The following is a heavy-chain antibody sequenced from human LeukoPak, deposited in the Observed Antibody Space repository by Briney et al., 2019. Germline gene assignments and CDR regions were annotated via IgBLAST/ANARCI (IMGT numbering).Heavy chain of an antibody. CDR1: GFTFSSYG. CDR2: IWYDGSNK. J-gene: IGHJ6*02. CDR3: ARDSRYCSSTSCRDDAYYYGMDV. Sequence: GGSLRLSCAASGFTFSSYGMHWVRQAPGKGLEGVAVIWYDGSNKYYADSVKGRFTISRDNSKNTLYLQMNSLRAEDTAVYYCARDSRYCSSTSCRDDAYYYGMDVWGQGTTVTVSS. V-gene: IGHV3-33*01. D-gene: IGHD2-2*01.